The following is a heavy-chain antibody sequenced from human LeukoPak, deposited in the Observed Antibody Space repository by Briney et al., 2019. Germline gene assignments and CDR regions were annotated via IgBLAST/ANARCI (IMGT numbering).Heavy chain of an antibody. CDR3: AKGTVTSPGLMDY. CDR2: ISYDGSNK. V-gene: IGHV3-30*04. J-gene: IGHJ4*02. CDR1: GFTFNTFA. Sequence: GGSLRLSCVASGFTFNTFAMIWVRQAPGKGLEWVAVISYDGSNKYYADSVKGRFTISRDNSKNTLYLQMNSLRAEDTAVYYCAKGTVTSPGLMDYWGQGTLVTVSS. D-gene: IGHD4-17*01.